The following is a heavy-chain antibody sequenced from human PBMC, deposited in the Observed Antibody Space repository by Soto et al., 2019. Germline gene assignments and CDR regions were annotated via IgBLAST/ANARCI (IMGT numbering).Heavy chain of an antibody. CDR1: GFTFSSYA. V-gene: IGHV3-30-3*01. CDR3: ARDFAWNFDY. CDR2: ISYDGSNK. D-gene: IGHD2-21*01. Sequence: RRLSCAASGFTFSSYAMHWVRQAPGKGLEWVAVISYDGSNKYYADSVKGRFTISRDNSKNTLYLQMNSLRAEDSAIYYCARDFAWNFDYWGQGTMGTVSS. J-gene: IGHJ4*02.